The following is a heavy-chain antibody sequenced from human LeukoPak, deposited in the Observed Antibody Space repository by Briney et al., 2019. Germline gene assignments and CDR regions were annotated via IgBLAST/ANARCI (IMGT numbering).Heavy chain of an antibody. CDR3: TKYSGRIDY. D-gene: IGHD5-18*01. V-gene: IGHV3-49*03. Sequence: GGSLRLSCTSPGFTFGDYAMSWFRQAPGKGLEWVAFIRSKAYGGTTEYAASVRGRFTISRDDSKSIAYLQMNSLKTEDTAVYYCTKYSGRIDYWGQGTLVTVSS. CDR2: IRSKAYGGTT. CDR1: GFTFGDYA. J-gene: IGHJ4*02.